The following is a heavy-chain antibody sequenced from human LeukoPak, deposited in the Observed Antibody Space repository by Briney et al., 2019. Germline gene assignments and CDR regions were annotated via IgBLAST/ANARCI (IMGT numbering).Heavy chain of an antibody. CDR3: ARASYYYDDSAYYYDY. CDR2: IYSGGST. J-gene: IGHJ4*02. V-gene: IGHV3-53*04. Sequence: EGSLRLSCAASGFTVSSNYMNWVRQAPGKGLEWVSVIYSGGSTYYDDSVKGRFTISRHNPKNTLYLQMNSLSPEDTAVYYCARASYYYDDSAYYYDYWGQGTLVTASA. D-gene: IGHD3-22*01. CDR1: GFTVSSNY.